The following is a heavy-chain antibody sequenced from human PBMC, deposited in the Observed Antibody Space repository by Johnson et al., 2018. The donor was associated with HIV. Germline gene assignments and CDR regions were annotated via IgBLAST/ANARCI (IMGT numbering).Heavy chain of an antibody. CDR2: IIPSGTGT. CDR3: AKPRSLWLEGAFDI. D-gene: IGHD3-10*01. Sequence: VQLVESGGGVVQPGRSLRLSCAASGFTLSSYDMSWVRQAPGKGLEWVSGIIPSGTGTHYADSVEGRFTTSRDNSRNTLYLQMNSLRAEDTAVYYCAKPRSLWLEGAFDIWGQGTMVTVSS. J-gene: IGHJ3*02. V-gene: IGHV3-23*04. CDR1: GFTLSSYD.